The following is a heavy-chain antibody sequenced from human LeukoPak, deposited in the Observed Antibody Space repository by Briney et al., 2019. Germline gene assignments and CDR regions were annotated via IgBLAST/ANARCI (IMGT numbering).Heavy chain of an antibody. J-gene: IGHJ4*02. V-gene: IGHV4-59*13. D-gene: IGHD3/OR15-3a*01. CDR1: AGSISSYY. CDR2: IYYSGST. CDR3: ARGRPDFRTNFYTFFVDS. Sequence: PSETLSLTCTVSAGSISSYYWTWIRQPPGKGLEWIGHIYYSGSTNYNPSLKSRVAISLDTSKNQFSLKLSSVTAADTAIYYCARGRPDFRTNFYTFFVDSWGREPWSPSPQ.